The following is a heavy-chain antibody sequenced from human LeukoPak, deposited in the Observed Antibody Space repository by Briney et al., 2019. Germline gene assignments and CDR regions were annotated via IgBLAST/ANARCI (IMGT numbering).Heavy chain of an antibody. V-gene: IGHV3-15*01. J-gene: IGHJ4*02. CDR2: IKSKTDGGTT. Sequence: GGSLRLSCAASGFTFSNAWMSWVRQAPGKGLEWVGRIKSKTDGGTTDYAAPVKGRFTISRDDSKNTLYLQMNSLKTEDTAVYYCTTRRRFGWYDFDYWDQGTLVTVSS. D-gene: IGHD6-19*01. CDR3: TTRRRFGWYDFDY. CDR1: GFTFSNAW.